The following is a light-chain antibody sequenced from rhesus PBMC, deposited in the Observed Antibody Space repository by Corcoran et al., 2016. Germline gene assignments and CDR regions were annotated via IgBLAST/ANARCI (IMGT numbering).Light chain of an antibody. CDR1: QGISSM. V-gene: IGKV1-22*01. CDR3: QQYSSRPPT. CDR2: KAA. Sequence: DIQMTQSPSSLSASVGDTVTITCRASQGISSMLAWYQQKPGKAPKLLIYKAARLQSGVPSRFSGGGSGTDFTLTISRLQSEDFATYCCQQYSSRPPTFGGGTKVELK. J-gene: IGKJ4*01.